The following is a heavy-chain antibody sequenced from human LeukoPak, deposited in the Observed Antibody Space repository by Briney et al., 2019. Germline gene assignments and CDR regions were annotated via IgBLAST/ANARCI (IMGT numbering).Heavy chain of an antibody. V-gene: IGHV4-34*01. CDR1: GGSFSGYY. D-gene: IGHD1-1*01. J-gene: IGHJ3*01. CDR2: INHSGST. Sequence: SETLSLTCAVYGGSFSGYYWSWIRQPPGKGLEWIGEINHSGSTNYNPSLKSRVTISVDTSKNRFSLKLSSVTAADTAEYYCARGGVWWAKKLEPWGQGTMVTVSS. CDR3: ARGGVWWAKKLEP.